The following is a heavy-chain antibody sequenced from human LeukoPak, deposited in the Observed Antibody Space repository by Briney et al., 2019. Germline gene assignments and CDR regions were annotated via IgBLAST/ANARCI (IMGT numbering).Heavy chain of an antibody. CDR2: ISSSSYI. D-gene: IGHD2-2*01. J-gene: IGHJ4*02. V-gene: IGHV3-21*04. CDR1: GFTFSSYS. CDR3: AKDHFGYSSSSDFDY. Sequence: GGSLRLSCAASGFTFSSYSMNWVRQAPGKGLEWVSSISSSSYIYYADSVKGRFTISRDNSKNTLYLQMNSLRAEDTAVYYCAKDHFGYSSSSDFDYWGQGTLVTVSS.